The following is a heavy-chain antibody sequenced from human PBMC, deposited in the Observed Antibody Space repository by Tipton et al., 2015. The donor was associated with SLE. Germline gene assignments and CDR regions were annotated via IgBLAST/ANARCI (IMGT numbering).Heavy chain of an antibody. Sequence: SLRLSCAASGFTFSSYWMSWVRQAPGKGLEWVANIKQDGSEKYYVDSVKGRFTISRDNAKNSLYLQMNSLGADDTAVYYCASGSYQYYFDYWGQGTLVTVSS. D-gene: IGHD1-26*01. CDR2: IKQDGSEK. J-gene: IGHJ4*02. CDR1: GFTFSSYW. CDR3: ASGSYQYYFDY. V-gene: IGHV3-7*02.